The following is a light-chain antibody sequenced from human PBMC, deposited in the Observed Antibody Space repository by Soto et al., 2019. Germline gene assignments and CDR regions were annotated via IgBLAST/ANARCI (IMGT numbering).Light chain of an antibody. V-gene: IGKV3-20*01. J-gene: IGKJ1*01. CDR1: QSVRNN. CDR3: QQYGSSGT. Sequence: EMVMTQSPDTLSVSPGERATLSCRASQSVRNNLAWYQQKPGQAPRLLIYGASSRASGFPDRFSGSGSGTDFALTISRLEPEDFAVYYCQQYGSSGTFGQGTKVDIK. CDR2: GAS.